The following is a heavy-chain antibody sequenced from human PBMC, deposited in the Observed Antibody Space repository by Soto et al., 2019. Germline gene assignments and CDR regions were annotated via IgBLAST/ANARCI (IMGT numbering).Heavy chain of an antibody. Sequence: QVQVVQSGAEVRKPGSSVKVSCKASGATFSSHAITWVRQAPGGGLEWMGGIIPMFAIVNYAQKFQGRVTMTADESTSTVYMDLSSPRSEDTAVYFCTRSMAIVPAAEMHYYHYYAQDVGAQGTTVTVSS. V-gene: IGHV1-69*01. D-gene: IGHD2-8*01. CDR1: GATFSSHA. CDR2: IIPMFAIV. CDR3: TRSMAIVPAAEMHYYHYYAQDV. J-gene: IGHJ6*02.